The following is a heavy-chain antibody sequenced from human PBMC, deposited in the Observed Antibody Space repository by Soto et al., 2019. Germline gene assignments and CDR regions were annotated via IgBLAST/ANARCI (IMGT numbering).Heavy chain of an antibody. Sequence: PSETLSLTCTVSGGSVSSGSYYWSWIRPPPGKGLEWIGYIYYSGSTNYNPSLKSRVTISVDTSKNQFSLKLSSVTAADTAVYYCARDASRWLQALDYWGQGTLVTVSS. J-gene: IGHJ4*02. CDR1: GGSVSSGSYY. CDR3: ARDASRWLQALDY. V-gene: IGHV4-61*01. D-gene: IGHD5-12*01. CDR2: IYYSGST.